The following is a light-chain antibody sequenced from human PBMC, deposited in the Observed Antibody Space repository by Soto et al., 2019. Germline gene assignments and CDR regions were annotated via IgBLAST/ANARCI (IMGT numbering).Light chain of an antibody. V-gene: IGKV1-27*01. Sequence: IQMTQSPSSLSASLGDRVNITCRASETISTYLAWYQQQPGKVPKLLIYAASILQSGVPSRFSGRRSGTEFTLTISGLQTEDVATYYCQKYASAPFTFGPGTKVDIK. CDR2: AAS. J-gene: IGKJ3*01. CDR3: QKYASAPFT. CDR1: ETISTY.